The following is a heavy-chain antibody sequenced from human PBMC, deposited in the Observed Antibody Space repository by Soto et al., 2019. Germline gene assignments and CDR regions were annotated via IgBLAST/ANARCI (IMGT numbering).Heavy chain of an antibody. CDR1: GGSFNDYY. J-gene: IGHJ5*02. V-gene: IGHV4-34*01. D-gene: IGHD3-22*01. Sequence: SEPLSLTCLVYGGSFNDYYWSWIRQPPGKGLEWIGEINHSGSINYNPSLKSRVTISVDTSKNQFSLKLSSVTAADTAVYYCARGAYYDTSGYYPGWFDPWGQGTLVTVSS. CDR3: ARGAYYDTSGYYPGWFDP. CDR2: INHSGSI.